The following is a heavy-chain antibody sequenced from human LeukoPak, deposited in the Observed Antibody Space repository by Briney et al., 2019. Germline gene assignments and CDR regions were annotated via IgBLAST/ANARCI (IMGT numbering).Heavy chain of an antibody. D-gene: IGHD2-21*02. CDR2: IGSSTSYI. CDR3: ARGDGIFDS. J-gene: IGHJ4*02. Sequence: GGSLRLSCAASGFTFSSYSMNWVRQAPGKGLEWVPSIGSSTSYIYFADSVKGRFTVSRDNAKSSLFLQINSLRAEDTAVYFCARGDGIFDSWGQGTLVTVSS. V-gene: IGHV3-21*01. CDR1: GFTFSSYS.